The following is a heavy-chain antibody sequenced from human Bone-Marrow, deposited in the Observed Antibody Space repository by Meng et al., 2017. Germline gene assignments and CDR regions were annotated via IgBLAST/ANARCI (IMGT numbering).Heavy chain of an antibody. Sequence: GEPLKISCAASGLTFRSSAMHWVRQAPGKGLEWVAVISYDGSNKYYADSVKGRFTISRDNSKNTLYLQMNSLRAEDTAVYYCARDFYSSSWYLLGRTYYYYGMDVWGQGTTVTVSS. CDR3: ARDFYSSSWYLLGRTYYYYGMDV. V-gene: IGHV3-30*04. D-gene: IGHD6-13*01. CDR2: ISYDGSNK. J-gene: IGHJ6*02. CDR1: GLTFRSSA.